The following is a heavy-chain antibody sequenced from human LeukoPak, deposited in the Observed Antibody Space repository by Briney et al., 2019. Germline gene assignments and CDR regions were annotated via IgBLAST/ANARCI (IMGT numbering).Heavy chain of an antibody. J-gene: IGHJ4*02. V-gene: IGHV4-59*01. Sequence: PSETLSPTCTVSGGSISSYYCSWIRQSPGKGLEWTGYNSDNGNRNYNPSLKNRVTISVDTSKKQFSLKLTSVTAADTAVYYCATGDTYLDFWGQGTPVTVSS. CDR3: ATGDTYLDF. CDR1: GGSISSYY. CDR2: NSDNGNR.